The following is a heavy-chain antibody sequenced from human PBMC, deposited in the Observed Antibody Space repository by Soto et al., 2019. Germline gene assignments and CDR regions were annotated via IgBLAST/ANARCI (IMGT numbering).Heavy chain of an antibody. Sequence: QVQLQESGPGLVKPSQTLSLTCTVSGGSISSGGYYWSWIRQHPGKGLEWIGYIYYSGSTYYNPSLKSRVTISVDTSKNQFSLKLSSVTAADTAVYYCARVKSREKYIVVVPAATWFDPWGQGTLVTVSS. V-gene: IGHV4-31*03. CDR1: GGSISSGGYY. J-gene: IGHJ5*02. D-gene: IGHD2-2*01. CDR3: ARVKSREKYIVVVPAATWFDP. CDR2: IYYSGST.